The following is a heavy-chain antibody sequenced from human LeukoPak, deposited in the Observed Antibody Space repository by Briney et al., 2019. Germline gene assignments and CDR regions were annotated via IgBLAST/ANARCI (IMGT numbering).Heavy chain of an antibody. J-gene: IGHJ3*02. V-gene: IGHV1-69*13. CDR1: GGTFSSYA. CDR3: ARDRRWELLRASAFDI. CDR2: IIPIFGTT. Sequence: ASVKVSCKASGGTFSSYAISWVRQAPGQGLEWMGGIIPIFGTTNYAQKFQGRVTITADESTSPAYMELSSLRSEDTAVYYCARDRRWELLRASAFDIWGQGTMVTVSS. D-gene: IGHD1-26*01.